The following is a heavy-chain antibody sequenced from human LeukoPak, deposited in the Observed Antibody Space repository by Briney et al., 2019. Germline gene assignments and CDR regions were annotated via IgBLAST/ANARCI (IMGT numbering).Heavy chain of an antibody. CDR3: ARGPGYSYGEYYFDY. CDR2: MNPNSGNT. J-gene: IGHJ4*02. D-gene: IGHD5-18*01. V-gene: IGHV1-8*01. CDR1: GYTFTSYD. Sequence: ASVTVSCKASGYTFTSYDINWVRQATGQGLEWMGWMNPNSGNTGYARKFQGRVTMTRSTSISTAYMELSSLRSEDTAVYYCARGPGYSYGEYYFDYWGQGTLVTVSS.